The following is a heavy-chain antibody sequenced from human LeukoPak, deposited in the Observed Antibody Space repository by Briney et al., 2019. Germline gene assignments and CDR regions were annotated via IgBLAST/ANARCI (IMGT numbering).Heavy chain of an antibody. CDR3: ARENSYYDSSGYYYGSGYFDY. CDR2: IYHSGST. V-gene: IGHV4-4*02. Sequence: SETLSLTCAVSGGSISSSNWWSWVRQPPGKGLEWIGEIYHSGSTNYSPSLKSRVTISVDKSKNHFSLRLSSVTAADTAVYYCARENSYYDSSGYYYGSGYFDYWGQGTLVTVSS. J-gene: IGHJ4*02. CDR1: GGSISSSNW. D-gene: IGHD3-22*01.